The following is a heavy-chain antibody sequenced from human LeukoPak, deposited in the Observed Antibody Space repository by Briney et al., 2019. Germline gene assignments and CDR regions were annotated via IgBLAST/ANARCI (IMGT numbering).Heavy chain of an antibody. D-gene: IGHD3-10*01. CDR1: GFTFSDFW. V-gene: IGHV3-74*01. J-gene: IGHJ4*02. CDR3: ARDITMVRGLRGDDY. Sequence: GGSLRLSCAASGFTFSDFWMHWVRQAPGKGLVSVSRINTDGTYTSYADSVRGRFTISRDNAKNTLYLQMNSLRAEDTAVYYCARDITMVRGLRGDDYWGQGTLVTVSS. CDR2: INTDGTYT.